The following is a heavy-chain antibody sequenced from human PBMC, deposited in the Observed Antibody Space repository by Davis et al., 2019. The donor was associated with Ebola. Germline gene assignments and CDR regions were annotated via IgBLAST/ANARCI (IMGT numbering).Heavy chain of an antibody. J-gene: IGHJ5*02. Sequence: SETLSLTCTVSGGSISSYYWSWIRQPPGKGLEWIGYTYYSGSTNYNPSLKSRVTISVDTSKNQFSLKLSSVTAADTAVYYCARLGYDFWSGYYTYNWFDPWGQGTLVTVSS. CDR3: ARLGYDFWSGYYTYNWFDP. V-gene: IGHV4-59*08. CDR2: TYYSGST. D-gene: IGHD3-3*01. CDR1: GGSISSYY.